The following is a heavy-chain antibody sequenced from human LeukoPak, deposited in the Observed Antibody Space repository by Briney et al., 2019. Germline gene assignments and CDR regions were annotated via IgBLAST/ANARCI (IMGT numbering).Heavy chain of an antibody. V-gene: IGHV4-4*02. CDR3: ARAPVVGATSSDAFDI. CDR2: IHHTGST. CDR1: GDSMSSIDW. J-gene: IGHJ3*02. D-gene: IGHD1-26*01. Sequence: SETLSLTCAVSGDSMSSIDWWSWVRQPPGKGLEWIGEIHHTGSTNYNPSLKSRVTISVDTSKNQFSLKLSSVTAADTAVYSCARAPVVGATSSDAFDIWGQGTMVTVSS.